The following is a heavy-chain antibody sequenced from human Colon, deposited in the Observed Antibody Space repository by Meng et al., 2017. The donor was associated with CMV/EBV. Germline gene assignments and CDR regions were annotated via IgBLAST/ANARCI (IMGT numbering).Heavy chain of an antibody. CDR2: INPGGSVE. J-gene: IGHJ4*02. V-gene: IGHV3-7*01. CDR3: ARTDTSSSGYFDY. Sequence: GGSLRLSCAASGFNFNGHWMSWVRQAPGKGLEWVANINPGGSVEKYVDSVKGRFTISRDNAKNSLYLQMNSLRAEDTAVFYCARTDTSSSGYFDYWGQGALVT. D-gene: IGHD6-6*01. CDR1: GFNFNGHW.